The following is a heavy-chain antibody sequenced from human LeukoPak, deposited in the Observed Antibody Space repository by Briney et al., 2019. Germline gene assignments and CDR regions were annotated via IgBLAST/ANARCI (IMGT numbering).Heavy chain of an antibody. CDR1: GVTFSDYY. CDR2: ISSSGSTI. V-gene: IGHV3-11*01. D-gene: IGHD5-18*01. CDR3: ARDRGYSYGTNYYYYGMDV. Sequence: GGSLRLSYAASGVTFSDYYMSWIRQAPGKGLEWVSYISSSGSTIYYADSVKGRFTISRDNAKNSLYLQMNSLRAEDTAVYYCARDRGYSYGTNYYYYGMDVWGQGTTVAVSS. J-gene: IGHJ6*02.